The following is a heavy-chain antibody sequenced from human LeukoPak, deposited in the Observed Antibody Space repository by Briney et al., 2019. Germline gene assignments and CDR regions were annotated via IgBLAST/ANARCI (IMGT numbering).Heavy chain of an antibody. CDR3: ARRTGSFYGFDI. V-gene: IGHV4-31*03. J-gene: IGHJ3*02. D-gene: IGHD1-26*01. CDR1: GGSVSSDDYY. Sequence: SQTLSLTCIVSGGSVSSDDYYWSWFRQHPGEGLELIGYIYYSGSIYYNPSLKSRATISLDTSKNQFSLKLTSVTAADSAVYYCARRTGSFYGFDIWGQGTRVTVSS. CDR2: IYYSGSI.